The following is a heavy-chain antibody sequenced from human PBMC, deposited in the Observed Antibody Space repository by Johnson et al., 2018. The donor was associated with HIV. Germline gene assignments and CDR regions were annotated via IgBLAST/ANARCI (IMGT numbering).Heavy chain of an antibody. CDR2: ISSDGSGK. J-gene: IGHJ3*02. V-gene: IGHV3-30*03. CDR1: GFTFSDYY. CDR3: AGGYGSGSGDAFDI. Sequence: VQLVESGGGLVKPGGSLRLSCAASGFTFSDYYMSWIRQAPGKGLEWVALISSDGSGKYYADSVKGRSTISRDNSKNTLYLQMHSLTPEDTAVYYCAGGYGSGSGDAFDIWGQGTMVTVSS. D-gene: IGHD3-10*01.